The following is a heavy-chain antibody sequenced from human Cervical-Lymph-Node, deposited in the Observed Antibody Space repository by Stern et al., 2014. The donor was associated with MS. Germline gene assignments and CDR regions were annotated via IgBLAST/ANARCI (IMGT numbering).Heavy chain of an antibody. CDR3: ARDYEDTSMLFDH. D-gene: IGHD2-8*01. CDR2: ISYDGNHK. Sequence: VQLVASGGAVVQPGRSLRLSCAASGFTFSSYGMHSVRQAPGKGLEWVTVISYDGNHKYYAASVKGRFTISRDNSKNTLHLQMNSVTPDDTAIYYCARDYEDTSMLFDHWGQGTLVTVSS. V-gene: IGHV3-30*03. CDR1: GFTFSSYG. J-gene: IGHJ4*02.